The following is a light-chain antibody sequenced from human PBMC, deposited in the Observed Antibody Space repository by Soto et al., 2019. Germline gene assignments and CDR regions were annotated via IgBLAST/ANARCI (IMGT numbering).Light chain of an antibody. CDR1: QSISSS. CDR2: AAS. Sequence: GDSVTITCRASQSISSSLAWYQQKAGKAPKLLIYAASSLQSGVPSRFSGSGSGTDFTLTISSLQPEDFATYYCQQSYSTPWTFGQGTKVDIK. J-gene: IGKJ1*01. CDR3: QQSYSTPWT. V-gene: IGKV1-39*01.